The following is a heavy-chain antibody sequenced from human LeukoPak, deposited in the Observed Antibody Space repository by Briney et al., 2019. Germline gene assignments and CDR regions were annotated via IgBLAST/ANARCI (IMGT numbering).Heavy chain of an antibody. CDR3: ARQPSSWCTSFDS. D-gene: IGHD6-13*01. CDR2: IYYSGST. CDR1: GGSLSSYF. Sequence: PSETLSLTCTVSGGSLSSYFWSWIRQPPGKGLEWIAYIYYSGSTNYNPSPKRRVTISVDTSKNQFSLKLSSVTGADTAVYYCARQPSSWCTSFDSWGQGTLVTVSS. V-gene: IGHV4-59*01. J-gene: IGHJ4*02.